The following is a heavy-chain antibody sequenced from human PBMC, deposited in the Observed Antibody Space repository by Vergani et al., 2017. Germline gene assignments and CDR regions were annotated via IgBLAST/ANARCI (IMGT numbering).Heavy chain of an antibody. CDR2: IYPADSDT. D-gene: IGHD1-1*01. CDR3: ARHTTYTDS. J-gene: IGHJ4*02. CDR1: EYTFGNYW. Sequence: EVELGQSGPEMRKPGESLKIPCKGSEYTFGNYWIGWVRQMPGKGLEWMGYIYPADSDTRYSPSSQGQVTISADKSLSTAFLQWDNLKASETALYYCARHTTYTDSWGQGTLVTVSS. V-gene: IGHV5-51*01.